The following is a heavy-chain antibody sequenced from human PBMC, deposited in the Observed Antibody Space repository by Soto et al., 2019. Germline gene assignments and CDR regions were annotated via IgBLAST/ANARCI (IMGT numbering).Heavy chain of an antibody. D-gene: IGHD3-22*01. CDR3: ARDGPFYYYDSSGYPDAFDI. V-gene: IGHV4-34*01. CDR2: INHSGST. J-gene: IGHJ3*02. CDR1: GGSFSGYY. Sequence: PSETLSLTCAVYGGSFSGYYWSWIRQPPGKGLEWIGEINHSGSTNYNPSLKSRVTISVDTSKNQFSLKLSSVTAADTAVYYCARDGPFYYYDSSGYPDAFDIWGQGTMVTVSS.